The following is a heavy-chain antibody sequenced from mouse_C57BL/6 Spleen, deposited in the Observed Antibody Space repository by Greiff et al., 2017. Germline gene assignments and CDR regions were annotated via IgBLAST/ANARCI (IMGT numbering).Heavy chain of an antibody. D-gene: IGHD1-2*01. Sequence: VQLQQSGPELVKPGASVKISCKAAGYTFTDYYMNWVKQSHGKSLEWIGDIIPNNGGTSYNQKFKGKATLTVDKSSSTAYMELRSLTSEDSAVYYCARSGYNYAMDYWGQGTSVTVSS. V-gene: IGHV1-26*01. CDR3: ARSGYNYAMDY. J-gene: IGHJ4*01. CDR2: IIPNNGGT. CDR1: GYTFTDYY.